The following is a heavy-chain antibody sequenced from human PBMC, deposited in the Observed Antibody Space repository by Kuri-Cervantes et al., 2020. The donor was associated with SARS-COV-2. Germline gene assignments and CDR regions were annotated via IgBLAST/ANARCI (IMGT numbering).Heavy chain of an antibody. V-gene: IGHV3-74*01. J-gene: IGHJ4*02. CDR2: INSDGSST. Sequence: GESLKISCASSGFTFSSYWMHWVRQAPGKGLVWVSRINSDGSSTSYADSVKGRFTISRDNAKNTLYLQMNSLRAEDTAVYYCAKDLYESGGYTWAYWGQGTRVTVSS. CDR1: GFTFSSYW. CDR3: AKDLYESGGYTWAY. D-gene: IGHD3-22*01.